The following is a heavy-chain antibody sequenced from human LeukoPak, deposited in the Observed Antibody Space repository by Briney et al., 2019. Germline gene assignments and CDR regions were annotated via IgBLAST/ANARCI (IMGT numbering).Heavy chain of an antibody. CDR1: GFTFSSHG. CDR2: IWYDGSNK. D-gene: IGHD5-18*01. Sequence: GGSLRLSCVGSGFTFSSHGMHWVRQAPGKGLEGVAVIWYDGSNKYYADSVKGRLTISRDDSKNTLYLQMNSLRAEDTAVYYCARDPQHSMDVWGQGTTVTVSS. V-gene: IGHV3-33*01. J-gene: IGHJ6*02. CDR3: ARDPQHSMDV.